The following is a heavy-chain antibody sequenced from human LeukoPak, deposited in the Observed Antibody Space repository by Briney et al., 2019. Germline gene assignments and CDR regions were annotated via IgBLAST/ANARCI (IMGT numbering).Heavy chain of an antibody. CDR3: ARPRGAERDEDF. CDR2: INPGDTNI. D-gene: IGHD1-1*01. J-gene: IGHJ4*02. CDR1: GYSFTNYW. Sequence: RGESLNISCKPSGYSFTNYWIGWVRQMPGKGLEWTGMINPGDTNIAYSPSFQGQVTISADRSISTAYLQWSSLKASDSAMYYCARPRGAERDEDFWGQGTLVTVSS. V-gene: IGHV5-51*01.